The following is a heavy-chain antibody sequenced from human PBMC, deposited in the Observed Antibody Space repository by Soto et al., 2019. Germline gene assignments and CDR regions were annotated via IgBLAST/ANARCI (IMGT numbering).Heavy chain of an antibody. CDR1: GFTFSSYA. CDR3: ARTRGYSDYELDY. Sequence: GGSLRLSCAASGFTFSSYAMTWVRQAPGKGLEWVSAISYSGVSTYYADSVKGRFTISRDSSENTLSLQMNSLRVDDTAGYYCARTRGYSDYELDYWGQGTLVTVSS. D-gene: IGHD5-12*01. J-gene: IGHJ4*02. CDR2: ISYSGVST. V-gene: IGHV3-23*01.